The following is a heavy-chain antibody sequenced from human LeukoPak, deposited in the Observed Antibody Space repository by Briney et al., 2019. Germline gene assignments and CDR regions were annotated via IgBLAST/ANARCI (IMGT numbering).Heavy chain of an antibody. CDR3: AKDPDDYGDYPNYFDY. D-gene: IGHD4-17*01. CDR1: GYTFTGYY. Sequence: ASVKVSCKASGYTFTGYYMHWVRQAPGQGLEWMGWINPNSGGTNYAQKFQGRVTMTRDTSISTAYMELSRLRSDDTAVYYCAKDPDDYGDYPNYFDYWGQGTLVTVSS. CDR2: INPNSGGT. J-gene: IGHJ4*02. V-gene: IGHV1-2*02.